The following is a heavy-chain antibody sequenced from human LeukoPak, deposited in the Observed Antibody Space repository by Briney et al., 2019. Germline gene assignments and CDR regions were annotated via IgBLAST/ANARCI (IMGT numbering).Heavy chain of an antibody. V-gene: IGHV4-59*04. D-gene: IGHD5-18*01. CDR3: AATYRTRGYTYGYFDY. CDR2: IYYSGST. Sequence: SETLSLTCTVSGGSIRSYYWSWIRQPPGKGLEWIGNIYYSGSTNYNPSLKSRVSMSLDTSKNQFSLKLSSVTAADTAVYYCAATYRTRGYTYGYFDYWGQGTLVTVPS. J-gene: IGHJ4*02. CDR1: GGSIRSYY.